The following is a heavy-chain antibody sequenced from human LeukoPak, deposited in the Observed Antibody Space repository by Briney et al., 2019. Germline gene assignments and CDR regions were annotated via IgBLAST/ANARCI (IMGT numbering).Heavy chain of an antibody. Sequence: ASVKVSCKASGYTFTSYGISWVRQAPGQGLEWMGWISAYNGNTNYAQKLQGRVTMTTDTSTSTAYMELRSLRSDDTAVYYCAMGAYYDFWSGYYPGRFGMDVWGQRTTVTVSS. CDR1: GYTFTSYG. V-gene: IGHV1-18*01. J-gene: IGHJ6*02. CDR2: ISAYNGNT. CDR3: AMGAYYDFWSGYYPGRFGMDV. D-gene: IGHD3-3*01.